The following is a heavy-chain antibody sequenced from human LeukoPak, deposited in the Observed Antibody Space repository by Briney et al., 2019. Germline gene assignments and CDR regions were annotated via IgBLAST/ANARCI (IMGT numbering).Heavy chain of an antibody. D-gene: IGHD1-1*01. CDR3: AKELDLVNWNSPNGDYCYGMDV. V-gene: IGHV3-30*18. Sequence: HPGGSLRLSCAASGFTFSSYGMHWVRQAPGKGLEWVAVISYDGSNKYYADSVKGRFTISRDNSKNTLYLQMNSLRAEDTAVYYCAKELDLVNWNSPNGDYCYGMDVWGQGTTVTVSS. J-gene: IGHJ6*02. CDR1: GFTFSSYG. CDR2: ISYDGSNK.